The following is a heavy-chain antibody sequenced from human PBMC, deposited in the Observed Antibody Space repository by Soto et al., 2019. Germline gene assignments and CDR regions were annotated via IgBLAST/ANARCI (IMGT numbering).Heavy chain of an antibody. Sequence: QVQLQQWGAGLLKPSETLSLTCAVYGGSFSGYYWSWIRQPPGKGLEWIGEINHSGSTNYNPSLKSRVTITVDTSKNQFSLKLSSVTAADTAVYYCASSVVGATQDYYYYGMDVWGQGTTVTVSS. D-gene: IGHD1-26*01. V-gene: IGHV4-34*01. CDR2: INHSGST. CDR3: ASSVVGATQDYYYYGMDV. J-gene: IGHJ6*02. CDR1: GGSFSGYY.